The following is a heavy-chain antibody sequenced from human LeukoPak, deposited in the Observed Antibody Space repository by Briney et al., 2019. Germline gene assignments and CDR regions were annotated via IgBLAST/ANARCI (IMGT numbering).Heavy chain of an antibody. J-gene: IGHJ6*03. CDR1: GGSFSGYY. CDR3: AREDVGVYYYMDV. D-gene: IGHD2-2*01. V-gene: IGHV4-34*01. CDR2: INHSGST. Sequence: SETLSLTCAVYGGSFSGYYWSWIRQPPGKGLEWIGEINHSGSTNYDPSLKSRVTISVDTSKNQFSLKLSSVTAADTAVYYCAREDVGVYYYMDVWGKGTTVTVSS.